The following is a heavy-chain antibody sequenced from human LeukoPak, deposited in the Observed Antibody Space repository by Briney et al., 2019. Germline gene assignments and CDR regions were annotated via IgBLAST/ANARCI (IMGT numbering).Heavy chain of an antibody. J-gene: IGHJ4*02. CDR1: GYTFTSYG. D-gene: IGHD2-2*01. Sequence: ASVKVSCKASGYTFTSYGISWVRQAPGQGLEWMGWISAYNGNTNYAQKLQGRVTMTTDTSTSTAYMELSSLRSEDTAVYYCATAYCSSTSCYLAYWGQGTLVTVSS. CDR3: ATAYCSSTSCYLAY. CDR2: ISAYNGNT. V-gene: IGHV1-18*01.